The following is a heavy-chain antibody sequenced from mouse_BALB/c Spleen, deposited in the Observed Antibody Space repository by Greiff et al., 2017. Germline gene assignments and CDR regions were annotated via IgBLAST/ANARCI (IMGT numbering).Heavy chain of an antibody. V-gene: IGHV7-3*02. CDR2: IRNKANGYTT. Sequence: VKLMESGGGLVQPGGSLRLSCATSGFTFTDYYMSWVRQPPGKALEWLGFIRNKANGYTTEYSASVKGRFTISRDNSQSILYLQMNTLRAEDSATYYCARGTLLYWYFDVWGAGTTVTVSS. J-gene: IGHJ1*01. CDR1: GFTFTDYY. CDR3: ARGTLLYWYFDV. D-gene: IGHD3-3*01.